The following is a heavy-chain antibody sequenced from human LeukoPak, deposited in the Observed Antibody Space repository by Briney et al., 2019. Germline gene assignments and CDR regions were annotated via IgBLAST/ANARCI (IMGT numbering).Heavy chain of an antibody. D-gene: IGHD3-22*01. V-gene: IGHV3-23*01. Sequence: GGSLRLSCAASGFTFSSYSMNWVRQAPGKGLEWVSAISGSGGSTYYADSVKGRFTISRDNSKNTLYLQMNSLRAEDTAVYYCAKVAWITMIVVVISHFDYWGQGTLVTVSS. J-gene: IGHJ4*02. CDR2: ISGSGGST. CDR3: AKVAWITMIVVVISHFDY. CDR1: GFTFSSYS.